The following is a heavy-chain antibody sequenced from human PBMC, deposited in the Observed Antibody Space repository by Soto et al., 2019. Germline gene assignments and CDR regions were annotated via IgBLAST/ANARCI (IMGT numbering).Heavy chain of an antibody. CDR2: INHSGTV. CDR1: GGAFNGYY. Sequence: QVHLQQWGAGLLKPSETLSLTCAVNGGAFNGYYWTWIRQSPGQGLQWIGEINHSGTVDYNPSLNGRVTFSIDTAKKQFSLTLTSVTAADTAVYYCARAGAALVRGSIGGFDYWGQGTLVTVSS. V-gene: IGHV4-34*01. J-gene: IGHJ4*02. D-gene: IGHD3-10*01. CDR3: ARAGAALVRGSIGGFDY.